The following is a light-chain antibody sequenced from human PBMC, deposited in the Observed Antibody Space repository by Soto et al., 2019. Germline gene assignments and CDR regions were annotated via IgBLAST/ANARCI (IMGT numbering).Light chain of an antibody. CDR2: AAS. V-gene: IGKV1-9*01. Sequence: DIQLTQSPSFLSASVGDRVTITCRASQGISSYLAWYQQKPGKAPKLLIYAASTLQSGVPSRFSGSGSGTEFPLPISSLQPEDFATYFCQPLNSYPLTFGGGTKVEIK. CDR3: QPLNSYPLT. CDR1: QGISSY. J-gene: IGKJ4*01.